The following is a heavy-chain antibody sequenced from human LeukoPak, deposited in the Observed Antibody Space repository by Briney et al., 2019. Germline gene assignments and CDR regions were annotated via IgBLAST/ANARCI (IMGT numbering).Heavy chain of an antibody. CDR3: ARGSLAKNSGWYKNWFDP. D-gene: IGHD6-19*01. CDR2: TYYRSKWYN. Sequence: SQTLSLTCAISGDSVSSNSAAWNWIRQSPSRGLEWLGRTYYRSKWYNDYAVSVKSRITINPDTSKNQFSLQLNSVTPEDTAVYYCARGSLAKNSGWYKNWFDPWGQGTLVTASS. J-gene: IGHJ5*02. CDR1: GDSVSSNSAA. V-gene: IGHV6-1*01.